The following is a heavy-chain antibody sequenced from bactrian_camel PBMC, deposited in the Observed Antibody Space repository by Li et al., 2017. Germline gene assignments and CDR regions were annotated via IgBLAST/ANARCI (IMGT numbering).Heavy chain of an antibody. CDR2: IASDGVP. Sequence: HVQLVESGGGSVQAGGSLRLSCAASGYTDSRYCMGWFRQAPGKEGEGVAAIASDGVPDYADSVKGRFTISQTNGKNTVHLAMNNLKPEDTSRYYCASNPGGRTYCSRAYYFLTPPRSSVSGARGPRSPSP. CDR1: GYTDSRYC. D-gene: IGHD2*01. CDR3: ASNPGGRTYCSRAYYFLTPPRSSVS. J-gene: IGHJ6*01. V-gene: IGHV3S53*01.